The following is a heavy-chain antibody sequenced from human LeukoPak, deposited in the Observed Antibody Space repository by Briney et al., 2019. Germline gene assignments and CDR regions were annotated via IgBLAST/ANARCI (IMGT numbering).Heavy chain of an antibody. CDR3: ASGFIAAAGTGWFDP. CDR2: IVPIFGTA. V-gene: IGHV1-69*06. J-gene: IGHJ5*02. D-gene: IGHD6-13*01. CDR1: GGTFSSYA. Sequence: ASVKVSCKASGGTFSSYAISGVRQEPGQRLEWMGRIVPIFGTATYAQPFQGRVTINADKSTSTAYMELSSLRSEDTAVYYCASGFIAAAGTGWFDPWGQGTLVTVSS.